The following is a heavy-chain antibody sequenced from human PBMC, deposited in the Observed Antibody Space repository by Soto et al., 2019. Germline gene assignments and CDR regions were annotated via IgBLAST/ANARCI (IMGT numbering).Heavy chain of an antibody. Sequence: ASVKVSCKVSGYTLTELSMHWVRRAPGKGLEWMGGFDPEDGETIYEQKFQGRVNMTEDTSTDTAYMELSSLRSEDTAVYYCATSWGIAVYGMDVWGQGTTVTVSS. CDR3: ATSWGIAVYGMDV. CDR1: GYTLTELS. V-gene: IGHV1-24*01. J-gene: IGHJ6*02. CDR2: FDPEDGET. D-gene: IGHD6-19*01.